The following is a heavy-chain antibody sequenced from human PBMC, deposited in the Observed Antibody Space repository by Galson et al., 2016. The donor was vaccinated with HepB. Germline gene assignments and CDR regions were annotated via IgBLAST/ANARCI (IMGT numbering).Heavy chain of an antibody. Sequence: PALVKPTQTLTLTCTFSGFSLDTDGVLVGWIRQPPGKALEWLTLIYWDGDTRYNPSLTGRLAITKDTSKSQVVLAMTNMDPVDTAIYYCAKDSDNIWGRPPENWGQGTLVTVSS. CDR3: AKDSDNIWGRPPEN. J-gene: IGHJ4*02. CDR2: IYWDGDT. CDR1: GFSLDTDGVL. D-gene: IGHD3-16*01. V-gene: IGHV2-5*02.